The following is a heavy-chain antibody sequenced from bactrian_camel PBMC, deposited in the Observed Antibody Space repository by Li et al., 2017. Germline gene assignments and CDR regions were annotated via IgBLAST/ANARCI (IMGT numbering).Heavy chain of an antibody. V-gene: IGHV3S1*01. CDR1: GYTYNRNC. Sequence: HVQLVESGGGSVQAGGSLRLSCAASGYTYNRNCMAWFRQAPGKEREGVASIVTGSLSLGRSYADSVKDRFTIARDLAMSTVYLLMNNLKTEDSGLYHCAIGIRPRATRSKGTQVTVS. D-gene: IGHD4*01. J-gene: IGHJ4*01. CDR2: IVTGSLSLGR.